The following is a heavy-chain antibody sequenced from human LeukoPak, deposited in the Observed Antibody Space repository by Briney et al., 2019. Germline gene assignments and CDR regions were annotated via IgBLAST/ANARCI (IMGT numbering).Heavy chain of an antibody. J-gene: IGHJ5*02. CDR1: KFTFSSYA. CDR3: AKFIFYSGSEGYGDR. CDR2: ISGGSGSK. D-gene: IGHD3-22*01. Sequence: GRSLRLSCVASKFTFSSYAMSWVRQAPGKGLEWVAAISGGSGSKYYADSVKGRFTISRDNSKNTLYLQMHSLSPEDTAVYYCAKFIFYSGSEGYGDRWGQGTLVTVSS. V-gene: IGHV3-23*01.